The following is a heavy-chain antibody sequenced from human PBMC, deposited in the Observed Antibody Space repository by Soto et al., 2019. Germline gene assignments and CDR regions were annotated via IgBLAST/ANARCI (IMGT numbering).Heavy chain of an antibody. Sequence: GGSLRLSCAASGFTFISYDMHWGRQATGKGLEWVSAIGTAGDPYYPGSVKGRFTISRENAKNSLYLQMNSLRAGDTAVYYCARGGIAVGGYYYYGMDVWGQGTTVTVSS. CDR2: IGTAGDP. D-gene: IGHD6-19*01. CDR3: ARGGIAVGGYYYYGMDV. CDR1: GFTFISYD. J-gene: IGHJ6*02. V-gene: IGHV3-13*05.